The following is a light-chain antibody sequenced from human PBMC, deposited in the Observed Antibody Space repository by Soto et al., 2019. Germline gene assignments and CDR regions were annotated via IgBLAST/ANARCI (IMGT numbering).Light chain of an antibody. CDR3: SSYTVTSVTLYV. V-gene: IGLV2-14*01. CDR2: EVS. CDR1: SSDIGTYNY. J-gene: IGLJ1*01. Sequence: QSALTQPASVSGSPGQSITISCTGTSSDIGTYNYVSWYQQHPGKAPKVMIYEVSNRPSGVSNRFSGSKSSNTASLTISGLQAEDEADYYCSSYTVTSVTLYVFGTGTKVTVL.